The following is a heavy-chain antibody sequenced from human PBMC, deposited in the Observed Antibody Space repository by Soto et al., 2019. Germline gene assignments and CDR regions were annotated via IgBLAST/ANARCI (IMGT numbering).Heavy chain of an antibody. J-gene: IGHJ6*02. V-gene: IGHV1-3*01. CDR2: INAGNGNT. CDR3: ARDDYSNYFLLYGMDV. CDR1: GYTFTSYA. D-gene: IGHD4-4*01. Sequence: ASVKVSCKASGYTFTSYAMHWVRQAPGQRLEWMGWINAGNGNTKYSQKFQGRVTITRDTSASTAYMELSSLRSEDTAVYYCARDDYSNYFLLYGMDVWGQGTTVTVSS.